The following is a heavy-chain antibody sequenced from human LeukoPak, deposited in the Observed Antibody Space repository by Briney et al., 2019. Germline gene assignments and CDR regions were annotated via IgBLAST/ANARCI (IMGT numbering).Heavy chain of an antibody. J-gene: IGHJ4*02. CDR1: GGSISSHY. CDR3: ARRWDDGSGYYLFDY. CDR2: IYYSGST. D-gene: IGHD3-22*01. V-gene: IGHV4-59*11. Sequence: SETLSLTCTVSGGSISSHYWSWIRQPPGKGLEWIGYIYYSGSTNYNPSLKSRVTISVDTSKNQFSLKLSSVTAADTAVYYCARRWDDGSGYYLFDYWGQGTLVTVSS.